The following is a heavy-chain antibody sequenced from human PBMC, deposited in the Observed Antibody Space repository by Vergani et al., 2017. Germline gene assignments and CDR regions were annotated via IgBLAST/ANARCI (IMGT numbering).Heavy chain of an antibody. CDR3: ARGGYSSGWDPALYDYGMDV. CDR1: GYTFTGYY. CDR2: INPNSGGT. D-gene: IGHD6-19*01. Sequence: QVQLVQSGAEVKKPGASVKVSCKASGYTFTGYYMHWVRQAPGQGLEWMGWINPNSGGTNYAQKFQGRVTMTRDTSISTAYMELSRLRSDDTAVYYCARGGYSSGWDPALYDYGMDVWGQGTTVTVYS. J-gene: IGHJ6*02. V-gene: IGHV1-2*02.